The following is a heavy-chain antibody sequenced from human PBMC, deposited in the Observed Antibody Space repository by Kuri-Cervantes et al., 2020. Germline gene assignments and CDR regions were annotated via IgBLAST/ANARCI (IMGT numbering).Heavy chain of an antibody. CDR1: GGSISSSNW. CDR3: AIRVAGTFDY. D-gene: IGHD6-19*01. Sequence: SETLSLTCAVSGGSISSSNWWSWVRQPPGKGLEWIGEIYHSGSTNYNPSLKSRVTISVDTSRNQFSLKLSSVTAADTAVYYCAIRVAGTFDYWGQGTLVTVSS. V-gene: IGHV4-4*02. CDR2: IYHSGST. J-gene: IGHJ4*02.